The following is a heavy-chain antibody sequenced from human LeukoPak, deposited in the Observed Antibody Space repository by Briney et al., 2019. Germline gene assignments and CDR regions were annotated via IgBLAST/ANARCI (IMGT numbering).Heavy chain of an antibody. Sequence: SETLSLTCTVSGGSISSYYWSWFRQPPGKGLEWIGYMYYSGITNYNPSLKSRVTISVDTSKNQFSLKLSSVTAADTAVYYCARRVAVAGNYYFDYWGQGTLVTVSS. J-gene: IGHJ4*02. CDR2: MYYSGIT. CDR3: ARRVAVAGNYYFDY. V-gene: IGHV4-59*08. CDR1: GGSISSYY. D-gene: IGHD6-19*01.